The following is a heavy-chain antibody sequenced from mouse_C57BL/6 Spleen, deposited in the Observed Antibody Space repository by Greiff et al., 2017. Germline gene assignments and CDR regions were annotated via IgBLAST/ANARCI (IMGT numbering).Heavy chain of an antibody. V-gene: IGHV1-52*01. CDR2: IDPSDSET. D-gene: IGHD2-5*01. CDR1: GYTFTSYW. CDR3: ARPRYYSNSYYFDY. Sequence: QVHVKQPGAELVRPGSSVKLSCKASGYTFTSYWMHWVKQRPIQGLEWIGNIDPSDSETHYNQKFKDKATLTVDKSSSTAYMQLSSLTSEDSAVYYCARPRYYSNSYYFDYWGQGTTLTVSS. J-gene: IGHJ2*01.